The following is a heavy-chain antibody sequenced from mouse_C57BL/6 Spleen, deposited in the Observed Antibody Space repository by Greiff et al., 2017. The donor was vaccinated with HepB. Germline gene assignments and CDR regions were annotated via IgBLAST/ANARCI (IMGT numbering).Heavy chain of an antibody. CDR2: IDPNSGGT. CDR1: GYTFTSYW. D-gene: IGHD2-4*01. J-gene: IGHJ4*01. V-gene: IGHV1-72*01. CDR3: ARGGITTLIHYYAMDY. Sequence: VQLQQPGAELVKPGASVKLSCKASGYTFTSYWMHWVKQRPGRGLEWIGRIDPNSGGTKYNEKFKSKATLTVDKPSSTAYMQLSSLTSEDAAVYYCARGGITTLIHYYAMDYWGQGTSVTVSS.